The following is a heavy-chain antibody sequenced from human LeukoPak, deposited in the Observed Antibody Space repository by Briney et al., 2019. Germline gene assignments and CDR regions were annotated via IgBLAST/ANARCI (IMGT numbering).Heavy chain of an antibody. D-gene: IGHD6-13*01. Sequence: PSQTLSLTCTVSGGSISSGGYYWSWIRQPPGKGLEWIGYIYHSGSTYYNPSLKSRVTISVDRSKNQFSLKLSSVTAADTAVYYCARDLAAAGTSYFDYWGQGTLVTVSS. CDR1: GGSISSGGYY. CDR2: IYHSGST. V-gene: IGHV4-30-2*01. CDR3: ARDLAAAGTSYFDY. J-gene: IGHJ4*02.